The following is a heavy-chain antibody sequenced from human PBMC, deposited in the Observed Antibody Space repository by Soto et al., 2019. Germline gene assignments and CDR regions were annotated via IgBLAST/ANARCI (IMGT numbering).Heavy chain of an antibody. CDR1: GFTFSNYA. CDR3: ARGIPYYYDSSGYYYVY. CDR2: ISYDGSNK. D-gene: IGHD3-22*01. Sequence: GGSLRLSCAPSGFTFSNYAMHWVRQAPGKGLEWVAVISYDGSNKYYADSVKGRFTISRDNSMNTLYMQMNSLRAEDTAVYYCARGIPYYYDSSGYYYVYWGQGTLVTVSS. J-gene: IGHJ4*02. V-gene: IGHV3-30-3*01.